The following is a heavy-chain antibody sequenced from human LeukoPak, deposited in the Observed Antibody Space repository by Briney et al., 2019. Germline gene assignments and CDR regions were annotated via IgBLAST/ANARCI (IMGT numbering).Heavy chain of an antibody. CDR2: IYYSGST. V-gene: IGHV4-39*07. CDR3: ACLTTADAFDI. CDR1: GVSISSSSYY. J-gene: IGHJ3*02. Sequence: SETLSLTCTVSGVSISSSSYYWGWIRQPPGKGLEWIGSIYYSGSTYYNPSLKSRVTISVDTSKNQFSLKLSSVTAADTAVYYCACLTTADAFDIWGQGTMVTVSS. D-gene: IGHD3-22*01.